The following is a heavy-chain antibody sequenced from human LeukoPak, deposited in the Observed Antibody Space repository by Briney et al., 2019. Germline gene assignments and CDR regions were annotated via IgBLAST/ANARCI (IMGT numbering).Heavy chain of an antibody. V-gene: IGHV4-38-2*01. CDR1: GYSISSGYY. D-gene: IGHD3-22*01. CDR3: ARGYYDPRDY. J-gene: IGHJ4*02. CDR2: LYHSGST. Sequence: PSETLSLTCAVSGYSISSGYYWGWIRPPPGKGLEWIGSLYHSGSTYYNPSLKSRVTISVDTSKNQFSLKLSSVTAADTAVYYCARGYYDPRDYWGQGTLVTVSS.